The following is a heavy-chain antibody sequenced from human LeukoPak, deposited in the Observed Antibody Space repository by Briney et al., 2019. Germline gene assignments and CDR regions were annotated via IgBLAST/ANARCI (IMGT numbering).Heavy chain of an antibody. J-gene: IGHJ6*02. CDR2: IYSGGNT. CDR1: GFTVSSNY. V-gene: IGHV3-66*01. CDR3: ARDLGSGSYYGMDV. D-gene: IGHD3-10*01. Sequence: PGGSLRLSCAASGFTVSSNYMSWVRQAPGKGLEWVSVIYSGGNTYYADSVRGRFTISRDNSKNTLYLQMNSLRAEDTAVYYCARDLGSGSYYGMDVWGQGTTVTVSS.